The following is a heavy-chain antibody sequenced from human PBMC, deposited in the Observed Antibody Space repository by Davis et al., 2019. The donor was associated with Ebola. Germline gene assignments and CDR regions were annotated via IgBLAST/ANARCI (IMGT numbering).Heavy chain of an antibody. CDR2: ISSSSSYI. Sequence: PGGSLRLSCAASGFTFSSYSMNWVRQAPGKGLEWVSSISSSSSYIYYADSVKGRFTISRDNAKNSLYLQMNSLRAEDTAVYYCAREAHSYYYYGMDVWGQGTTVTVSS. V-gene: IGHV3-21*01. CDR1: GFTFSSYS. D-gene: IGHD6-6*01. J-gene: IGHJ6*02. CDR3: AREAHSYYYYGMDV.